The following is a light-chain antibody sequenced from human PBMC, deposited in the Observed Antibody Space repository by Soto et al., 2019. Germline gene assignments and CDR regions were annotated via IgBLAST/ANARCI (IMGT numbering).Light chain of an antibody. J-gene: IGKJ4*01. CDR1: QSVSSN. CDR2: GAS. V-gene: IGKV3-15*01. Sequence: EIVMTQSPATLSVSPGERATLSCRASQSVSSNLAWYQQKPGQAPRLLIYGASTRATGIPARFSGSGSGTEFTLTISSLQSEDFAAYYCQQYNNWPPLTLGGGTKVEIK. CDR3: QQYNNWPPLT.